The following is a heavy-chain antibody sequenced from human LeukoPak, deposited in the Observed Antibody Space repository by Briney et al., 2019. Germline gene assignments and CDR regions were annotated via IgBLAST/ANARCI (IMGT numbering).Heavy chain of an antibody. CDR1: GFTFSSYS. CDR2: ISSSSSYI. J-gene: IGHJ3*02. V-gene: IGHV3-21*01. D-gene: IGHD3-16*01. Sequence: PGGSLRLSCAASGFTFSSYSMNWVRQAPGKGLEWVSSISSSSSYIYYADSVKGRFTISRDNAKNSLYLQMNSLRAEDTAVYYCARDGALVVFDAFDIWGQGTMVTVSS. CDR3: ARDGALVVFDAFDI.